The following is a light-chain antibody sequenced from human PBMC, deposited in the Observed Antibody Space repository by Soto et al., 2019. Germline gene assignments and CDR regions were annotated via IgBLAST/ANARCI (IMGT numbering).Light chain of an antibody. CDR3: LQHNTSPLT. J-gene: IGKJ4*01. CDR2: AAS. CDR1: QGISSY. V-gene: IGKV1-9*01. Sequence: DIQLTQSPSFLSASVGDRVTITCRASQGISSYLAWYQQKPGKAPKRLIYAASTLQTGVPSRFSGSGSGTEFTLTISSLQPEDFATYYCLQHNTSPLTFGGGTKVEIK.